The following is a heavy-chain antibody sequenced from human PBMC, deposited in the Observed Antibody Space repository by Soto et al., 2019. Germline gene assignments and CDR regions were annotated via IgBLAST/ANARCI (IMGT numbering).Heavy chain of an antibody. CDR1: GFSLSTSGVG. CDR3: AHRRGVEQQLVFEDRVWFDP. D-gene: IGHD6-13*01. CDR2: IYWDDDK. V-gene: IGHV2-5*02. J-gene: IGHJ5*02. Sequence: QITLKESGPTLVKPTQTLTLTCTFSGFSLSTSGVGVRWLRQPPGKALEWLALIYWDDDKRYSPSLKSRLTITKDTSKNQMVLTMTYMDPVDTATYYCAHRRGVEQQLVFEDRVWFDPWGQGTLVTVSS.